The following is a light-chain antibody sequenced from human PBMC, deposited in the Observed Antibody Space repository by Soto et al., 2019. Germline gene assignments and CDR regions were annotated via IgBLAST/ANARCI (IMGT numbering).Light chain of an antibody. J-gene: IGKJ4*01. CDR2: SAS. Sequence: EIVMTQSPSTLSLSPGERATLSCRPSQTVSSNYLAWYQQKPGQAPRLLIYSASTRATGIPDRFSGSGSGTDFTLTISRLEPEDFAVYYCQQYGTSPLTFGGGTKVDFK. V-gene: IGKV3-20*01. CDR1: QTVSSNY. CDR3: QQYGTSPLT.